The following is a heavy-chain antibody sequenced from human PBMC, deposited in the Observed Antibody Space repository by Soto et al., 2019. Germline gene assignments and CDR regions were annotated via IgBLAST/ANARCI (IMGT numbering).Heavy chain of an antibody. Sequence: SETLSLTCTVSGGSISSYYWSWIRQPPGKGLEWIGYIYYSGSTNYNPSLKSRVTKSVDTSKNQFSLKLSSVTAADTGDYNCARFHPPQATRGGRWYTASRVQGTFVPFS. CDR1: GGSISSYY. CDR2: IYYSGST. D-gene: IGHD6-13*01. CDR3: ARFHPPQATRGGRWYTAS. V-gene: IGHV4-59*12. J-gene: IGHJ4*02.